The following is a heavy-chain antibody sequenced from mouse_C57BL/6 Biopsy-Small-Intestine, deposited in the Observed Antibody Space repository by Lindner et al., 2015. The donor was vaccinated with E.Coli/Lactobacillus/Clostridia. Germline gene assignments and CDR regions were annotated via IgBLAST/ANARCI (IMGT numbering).Heavy chain of an antibody. D-gene: IGHD2-1*01. CDR2: INPSSDYT. CDR1: VYTFTSYW. CDR3: ARDGTWYFDV. Sequence: VQLQESGAELAKPGASVKLSCKASVYTFTSYWMHWVKQRPGQGLEWIGYINPSSDYTKYNHKFKDKATLTADKSSSTAYMQLSSLTYEDSAVYYCARDGTWYFDVWGTGTTVTVSS. V-gene: IGHV1-7*01. J-gene: IGHJ1*03.